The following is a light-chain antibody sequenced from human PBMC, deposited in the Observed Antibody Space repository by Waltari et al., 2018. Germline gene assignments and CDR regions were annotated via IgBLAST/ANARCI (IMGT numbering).Light chain of an antibody. CDR3: TSFAGGNTVI. V-gene: IGLV2-8*01. J-gene: IGLJ2*01. CDR1: GSDLRADNS. CDR2: EVT. Sequence: QSALTQPPSASRSPGQPVTTPCPGSGSDLRADNSVPWYPHHPGKAPKLMIYEVTKRPSGVPDRFSGSKSDNSASLTVSGLQPDDEAYYYCTSFAGGNTVIFGGGTKLTVL.